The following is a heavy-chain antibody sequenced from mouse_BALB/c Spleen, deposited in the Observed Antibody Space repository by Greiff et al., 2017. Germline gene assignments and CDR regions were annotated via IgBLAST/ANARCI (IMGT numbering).Heavy chain of an antibody. Sequence: DVKLVESGGGLMQPGGSLKLSCAASGFTFSSYTMSWVRQTPEKRLEWVAYISNGGGSTYYPDTVKGRFTISRDNAKNTLYLQMSSLKSEDTAMYYCARHEGGITAGFAYWGQGTLVTVSA. J-gene: IGHJ3*01. CDR3: ARHEGGITAGFAY. CDR2: ISNGGGST. CDR1: GFTFSSYT. V-gene: IGHV5-12-2*01. D-gene: IGHD2-4*01.